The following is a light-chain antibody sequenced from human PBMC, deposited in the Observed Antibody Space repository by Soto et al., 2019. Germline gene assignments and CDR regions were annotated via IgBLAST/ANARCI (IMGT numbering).Light chain of an antibody. CDR3: QRFGG. CDR2: SAS. J-gene: IGKJ1*01. Sequence: EIVWTQSPGTLSLSTGERATLSCRASQSVSSSHLAWYQQKPGQAPRLLIYSASSRATGIPDRFSGSGSGTDFTLTISRLEPEDFAVYYCQRFGGFGQGTKVDIK. CDR1: QSVSSSH. V-gene: IGKV3-20*01.